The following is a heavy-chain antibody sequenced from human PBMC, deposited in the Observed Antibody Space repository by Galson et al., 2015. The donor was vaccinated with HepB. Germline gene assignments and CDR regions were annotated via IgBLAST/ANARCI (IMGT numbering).Heavy chain of an antibody. CDR2: ISAYNGNT. CDR3: ARDGVWFGELLVFDY. V-gene: IGHV1-18*01. D-gene: IGHD3-10*01. Sequence: SVKVSCKASGYTFTSYGISWVRQAPGQGLEWMGWISAYNGNTNYAQKVQGRVTMTTDTSTSTAYMELRSLRSDDTAVYYCARDGVWFGELLVFDYWGQGTLVTVSS. CDR1: GYTFTSYG. J-gene: IGHJ4*02.